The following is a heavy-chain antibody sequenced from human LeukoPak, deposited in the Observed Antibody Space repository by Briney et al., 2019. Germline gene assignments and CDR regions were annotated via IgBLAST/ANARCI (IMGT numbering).Heavy chain of an antibody. CDR2: IYHTGST. V-gene: IGHV4-30-2*01. J-gene: IGHJ4*02. Sequence: PSETLSLTCAVSGGSINSGGYSWSWIRQPPGKGLEWIGYIYHTGSTSYIPSLKTRVTISLGRSKNQFSLKLTSVTPADTAVYYCARDRGRGGLYFDYGGQGNLVTVSS. CDR1: GGSINSGGYS. D-gene: IGHD3-16*01. CDR3: ARDRGRGGLYFDY.